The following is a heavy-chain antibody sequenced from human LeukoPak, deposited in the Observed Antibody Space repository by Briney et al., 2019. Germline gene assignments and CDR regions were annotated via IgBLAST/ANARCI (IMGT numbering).Heavy chain of an antibody. Sequence: GGSLRLSCAASGFTFSNYVMNWVRQVPGKGLEWVSAIDGSSGNIYYADSVKGRFSISRDNSKSTLYLLMNSLRAEDTAVYYCAKDSRIVVVTATPDYWGQGTLVTVSS. D-gene: IGHD2-21*02. J-gene: IGHJ4*02. CDR1: GFTFSNYV. V-gene: IGHV3-23*01. CDR2: IDGSSGNI. CDR3: AKDSRIVVVTATPDY.